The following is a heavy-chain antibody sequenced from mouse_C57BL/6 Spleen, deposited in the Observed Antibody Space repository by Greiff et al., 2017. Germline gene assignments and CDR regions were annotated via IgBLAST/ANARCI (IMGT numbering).Heavy chain of an antibody. CDR2: ISSGSSTI. J-gene: IGHJ4*01. D-gene: IGHD1-1*01. V-gene: IGHV5-17*01. CDR3: ARRFFLTTVVGYAMDY. Sequence: EVKLVEAGGGLVKPGGSLKLSCAASGFTFSDYGMHWVRQAPEKGLEWVAYISSGSSTIYYADTVKGRFTISRDNAKNTLFLQMTSLRSAETAMYYCARRFFLTTVVGYAMDYWGQGTLVIVSS. CDR1: GFTFSDYG.